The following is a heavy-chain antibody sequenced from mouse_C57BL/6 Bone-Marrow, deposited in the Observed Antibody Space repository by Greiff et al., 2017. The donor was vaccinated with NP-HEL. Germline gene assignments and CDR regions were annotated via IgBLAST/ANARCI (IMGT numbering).Heavy chain of an antibody. J-gene: IGHJ4*01. CDR1: GFNIKDDY. D-gene: IGHD2-3*01. Sequence: EVQLQQSGAELVRPGASVKLSCTASGFNIKDDYMHWVKQRPEQGLEWIGWIDPENGDTEYASKFQGKATITADTSSNTAYLQLSSLTSEDTAVYYCTTGLLNYAMDDWGQGTSVTVSS. CDR2: IDPENGDT. CDR3: TTGLLNYAMDD. V-gene: IGHV14-4*01.